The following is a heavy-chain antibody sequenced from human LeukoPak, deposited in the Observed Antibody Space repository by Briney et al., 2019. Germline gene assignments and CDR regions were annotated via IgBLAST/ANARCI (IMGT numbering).Heavy chain of an antibody. CDR1: AYSISSGYY. CDR3: ARRISYGSGYFSFSAYDY. V-gene: IGHV4-61*01. J-gene: IGHJ4*02. D-gene: IGHD3-22*01. CDR2: IYYSGST. Sequence: SETLSLTCIVSAYSISSGYYWSWIRQPPGKGLEWIGYIYYSGSTNYNPSLKSRVTISVDTSKNQFSLKLSSVTAADTAVYYCARRISYGSGYFSFSAYDYWGQGTLVTVSS.